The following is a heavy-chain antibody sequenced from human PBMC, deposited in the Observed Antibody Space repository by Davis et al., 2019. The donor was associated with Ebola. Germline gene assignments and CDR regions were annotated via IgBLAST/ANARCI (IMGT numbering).Heavy chain of an antibody. V-gene: IGHV5-10-1*01. CDR1: GYSFTSYW. D-gene: IGHD4-11*01. CDR3: ARRGDYSNSPGYFDY. CDR2: IDPSDSYT. Sequence: GESLKISCKGSGYSFTSYWISWVRQMPGKGLEWMGRIDPSDSYTNYSPSFQGHVTISADKSISTAYLQWSSLKASDTAMYYCARRGDYSNSPGYFDYWGQGTLVTVAS. J-gene: IGHJ4*02.